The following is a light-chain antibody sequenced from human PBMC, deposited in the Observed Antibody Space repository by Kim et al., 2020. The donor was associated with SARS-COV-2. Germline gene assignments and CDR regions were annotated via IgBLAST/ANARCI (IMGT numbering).Light chain of an antibody. Sequence: GVTFSSAGSTTNIANNNVNWYQQLPGTAPNLLIDANDRRPSGVSDRVSCSKSGTSASLAISGLQSEDEADYYCATWDDSLDVWMFGGGTKLTVL. V-gene: IGLV1-44*01. CDR3: ATWDDSLDVWM. CDR2: AND. CDR1: TTNIANNN. J-gene: IGLJ3*02.